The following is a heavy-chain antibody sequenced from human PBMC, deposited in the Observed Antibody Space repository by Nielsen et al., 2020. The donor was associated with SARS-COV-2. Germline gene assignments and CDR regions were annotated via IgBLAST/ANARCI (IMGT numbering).Heavy chain of an antibody. CDR3: TKYSTSTSLGY. V-gene: IGHV3-23*01. CDR1: GFTFSSYA. D-gene: IGHD2/OR15-2a*01. J-gene: IGHJ4*02. Sequence: GESLKISCVASGFTFSSYAMSWVRQAPGKGLEWVSAISGSGGSTYYADSVKGRFTISRDNSKNTMYLQMNSLRVEDTAMYYCTKYSTSTSLGYWGQGTLVTVSS. CDR2: ISGSGGST.